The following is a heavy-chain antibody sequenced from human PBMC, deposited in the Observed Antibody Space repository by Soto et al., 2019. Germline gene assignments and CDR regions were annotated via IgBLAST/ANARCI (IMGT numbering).Heavy chain of an antibody. J-gene: IGHJ3*02. CDR1: GFTFSSYA. CDR2: ISGSGGST. V-gene: IGHV3-23*01. CDR3: AKDRTRIAVAGTSAFDI. D-gene: IGHD6-19*01. Sequence: GGSLRLSCAASGFTFSSYAMSWVRQAPGKGLEWVSAISGSGGSTYYADSVKGRFTISRDNSKNTLYLQMNSLRAEDTAVYYCAKDRTRIAVAGTSAFDIWGQGKMVTVSS.